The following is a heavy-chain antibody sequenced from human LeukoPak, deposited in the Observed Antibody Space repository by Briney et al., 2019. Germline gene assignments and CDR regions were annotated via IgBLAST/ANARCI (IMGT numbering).Heavy chain of an antibody. CDR3: ARDSGGYFDRNHFGY. Sequence: GGSLRLSCAASGFTFSSYNMNWVRQAPGKGLEWVSSITSGSSYIYYADSVKGRFTISRDNAKNSLYLQMNSLRAEDTAVYYCARDSGGYFDRNHFGYWGQGTLVTVSS. D-gene: IGHD3-9*01. J-gene: IGHJ4*02. CDR1: GFTFSSYN. CDR2: ITSGSSYI. V-gene: IGHV3-21*01.